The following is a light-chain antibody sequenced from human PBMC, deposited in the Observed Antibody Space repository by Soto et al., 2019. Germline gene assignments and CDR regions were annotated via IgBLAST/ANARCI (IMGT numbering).Light chain of an antibody. V-gene: IGLV1-40*01. CDR1: SSNIVAGYD. Sequence: QSVLTQPPSVSGAPGQRVTISCTGSSSNIVAGYDVHWYQQLPGTAPKLLIYGNSNRPSGVPDRFSGSKSGTSASLAITGLKAADEADYYCQSYDSSLSAMFGGGSKLTVL. CDR3: QSYDSSLSAM. J-gene: IGLJ3*02. CDR2: GNS.